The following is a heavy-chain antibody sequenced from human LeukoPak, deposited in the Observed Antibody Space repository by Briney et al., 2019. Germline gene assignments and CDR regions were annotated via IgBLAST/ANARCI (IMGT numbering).Heavy chain of an antibody. CDR1: GGSFSGYY. CDR3: ARGLNSSGVDFDY. CDR2: INHSGST. Sequence: SENLSLTCAGYGGSFSGYYWSWLRQPPGKGLKWIREINHSGSTNYNTSLKSRATISVDTSKNQYSLKLSSVTAADTAVYYCARGLNSSGVDFDYWGQGTLVTVSS. V-gene: IGHV4-34*01. J-gene: IGHJ4*02. D-gene: IGHD3-22*01.